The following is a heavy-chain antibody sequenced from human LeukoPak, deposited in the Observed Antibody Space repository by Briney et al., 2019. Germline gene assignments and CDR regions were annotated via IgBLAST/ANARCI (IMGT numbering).Heavy chain of an antibody. Sequence: SVKVSCKASGGTFSSYAISWVRQAPGQGLEWMGGIIPIFGTANYAQKFQGRVTITTDESTSTAYMELSSVRSEDTAVYYCASDPQDRHGYSYGPYFDYWGQGTLVTVSS. D-gene: IGHD5-18*01. CDR3: ASDPQDRHGYSYGPYFDY. CDR1: GGTFSSYA. CDR2: IIPIFGTA. V-gene: IGHV1-69*05. J-gene: IGHJ4*02.